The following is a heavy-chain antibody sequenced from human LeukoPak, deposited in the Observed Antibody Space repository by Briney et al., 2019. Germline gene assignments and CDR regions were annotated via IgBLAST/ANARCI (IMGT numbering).Heavy chain of an antibody. CDR3: AREVIIVGDSDAFDL. CDR1: VGSISSANHV. J-gene: IGHJ3*01. D-gene: IGHD1-26*01. CDR2: IFYDGRA. V-gene: IGHV4-30-4*08. Sequence: PSQTLSLTCTIPVGSISSANHVWSWVRHSPWESLEGSGYIFYDGRAHYNPSLRSRLSMSIDVSKNQFSLSVGSATAADTAIYYCAREVIIVGDSDAFDLWRHGTMVTVSS.